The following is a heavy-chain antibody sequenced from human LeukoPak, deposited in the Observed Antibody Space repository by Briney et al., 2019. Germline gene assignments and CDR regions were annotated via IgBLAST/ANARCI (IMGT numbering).Heavy chain of an antibody. J-gene: IGHJ4*02. D-gene: IGHD2/OR15-2a*01. Sequence: PGGSLRLSCAASGFTFSSYGMHWVRQAPGKGLEWVAHIRFDGTLKWYTDSVKGRFTISRDNSKNTMYLQMNSLRGEDTAVYYCAKAYYGFLTYYFDYWGQGTLVTVSS. CDR3: AKAYYGFLTYYFDY. CDR1: GFTFSSYG. V-gene: IGHV3-30*02. CDR2: IRFDGTLK.